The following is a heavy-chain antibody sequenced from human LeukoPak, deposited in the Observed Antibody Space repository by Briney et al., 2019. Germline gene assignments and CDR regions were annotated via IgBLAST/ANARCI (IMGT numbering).Heavy chain of an antibody. CDR1: GYTFTSYG. J-gene: IGHJ6*02. CDR2: ISAYNGNT. Sequence: ASVKVSCKASGYTFTSYGISWVRQAPGQGLEWMGWISAYNGNTNYAQKLQGRVTMTTDTSTSTAYMELRSLRSDDTAVYYCARDQDIVVVVAANEVYYYYGMDAWGQGTTVTVSS. D-gene: IGHD2-15*01. V-gene: IGHV1-18*01. CDR3: ARDQDIVVVVAANEVYYYYGMDA.